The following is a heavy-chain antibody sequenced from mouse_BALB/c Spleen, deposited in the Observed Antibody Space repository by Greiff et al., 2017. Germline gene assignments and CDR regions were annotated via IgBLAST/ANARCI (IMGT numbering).Heavy chain of an antibody. D-gene: IGHD1-1*01. CDR2: ISYSGST. V-gene: IGHV3-2*02. CDR3: AREGLLRYYAMDY. J-gene: IGHJ4*01. Sequence: EVQLQESGPGLVKPSQSLSLTCTVTGYSITSDYAWNWIRQFPGNKLEWMGYISYSGSTSHNPSLKSRISITRDTSKNQFFLQLNSVTTEDTATYYCAREGLLRYYAMDYWGQGTSVTVSS. CDR1: GYSITSDYA.